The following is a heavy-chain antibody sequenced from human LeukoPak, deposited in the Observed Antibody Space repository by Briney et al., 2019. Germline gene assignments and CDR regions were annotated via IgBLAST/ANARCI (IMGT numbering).Heavy chain of an antibody. Sequence: GKSLRLSCAASGFTFSNYAMHWVRQAPGKGLEWVAVIYYDASNQYYADSVTGRFTISRDTSKNTLNLQTNSLRAEDTAVYYCARDPVTYYSASGTYYTHYYGMDVWGQGTTVTVSS. V-gene: IGHV3-33*01. CDR2: IYYDASNQ. CDR1: GFTFSNYA. D-gene: IGHD3-10*01. J-gene: IGHJ6*02. CDR3: ARDPVTYYSASGTYYTHYYGMDV.